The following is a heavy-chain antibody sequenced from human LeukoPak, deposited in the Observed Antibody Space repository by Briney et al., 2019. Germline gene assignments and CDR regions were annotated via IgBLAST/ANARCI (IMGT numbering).Heavy chain of an antibody. CDR1: GFTFSSYA. CDR2: ISYDGSNK. V-gene: IGHV3-30-3*01. Sequence: PGGSLRLSCAASGFTFSSYAMHWVRQAPGKGLEWVAVISYDGSNKYYADSVKGRFTISRDNSKNTLYLQMNSLRAEDTAVYYCARGLWFGPGDWFDPWGQGTLVTVSS. CDR3: ARGLWFGPGDWFDP. D-gene: IGHD3-10*01. J-gene: IGHJ5*02.